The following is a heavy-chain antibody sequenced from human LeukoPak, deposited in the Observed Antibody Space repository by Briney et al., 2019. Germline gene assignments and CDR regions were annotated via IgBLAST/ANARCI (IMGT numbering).Heavy chain of an antibody. CDR3: ARRGRAAGRLGPTYYFDY. J-gene: IGHJ4*02. D-gene: IGHD6-13*01. CDR2: INHSGST. CDR1: GGSFRGYY. Sequence: PSETLSLTCAVYGGSFRGYYGSWIRQPPRKGLEWIGEINHSGSTNYNPSLKSRVTISVDMSKNQFSLKLSSVTAADTAVYYGARRGRAAGRLGPTYYFDYWGQGTLVSVSS. V-gene: IGHV4-34*01.